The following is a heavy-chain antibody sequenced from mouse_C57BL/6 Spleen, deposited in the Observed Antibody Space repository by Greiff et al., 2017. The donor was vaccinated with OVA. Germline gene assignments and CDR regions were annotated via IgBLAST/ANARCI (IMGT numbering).Heavy chain of an antibody. CDR3: AREGGGLLLPMDY. D-gene: IGHD2-3*01. Sequence: QVQLQQSGPELVKPGASVKISCKASGYTFTSYWMHWVKQRPGQGLEWIGNINPSNGGTNYNEKFKSKATLTVDKSSSTAYMQLSSLTSEDSAVYYCAREGGGLLLPMDYWGQGTSVTVSS. CDR1: GYTFTSYW. V-gene: IGHV1-53*01. J-gene: IGHJ4*01. CDR2: INPSNGGT.